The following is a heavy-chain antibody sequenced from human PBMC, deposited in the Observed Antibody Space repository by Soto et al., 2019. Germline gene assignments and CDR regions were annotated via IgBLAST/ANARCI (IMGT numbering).Heavy chain of an antibody. D-gene: IGHD4-17*01. CDR1: GGFIISYY. V-gene: IGHV4-59*01. CDR2: IYYSGST. CDR3: ASWTTVTTERFDAFDX. J-gene: IGHJ3*01. Sequence: SETLCLTCTVSGGFIISYYWSWIRQPPGKGLEWIGYIYYSGSTNYNPSLKSRVTISVDTSKNQFSLKLSSVTAADTAVYYCASWTTVTTERFDAFDXWGQGTMVTVSS.